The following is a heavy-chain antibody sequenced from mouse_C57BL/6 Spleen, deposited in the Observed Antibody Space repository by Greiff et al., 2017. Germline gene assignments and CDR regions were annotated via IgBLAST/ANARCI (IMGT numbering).Heavy chain of an antibody. Sequence: VQLQQPGAELVMPGASVKLSCKASGYTFTSYWMHWVKQRPGQGLEWIGEIDPSDSYTNYNQKFKGNSTLTVDNSSSTAYMQLSSLTSEDSAVYYCARATTAHYFVYWGQGTTLTVSS. CDR1: GYTFTSYW. V-gene: IGHV1-69*01. J-gene: IGHJ2*01. CDR2: IDPSDSYT. D-gene: IGHD1-2*01. CDR3: ARATTAHYFVY.